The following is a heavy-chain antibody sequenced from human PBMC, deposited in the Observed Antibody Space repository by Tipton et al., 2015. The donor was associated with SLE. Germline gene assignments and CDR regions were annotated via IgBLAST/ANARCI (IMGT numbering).Heavy chain of an antibody. Sequence: SLRLSCATSGFTFSNYAMSWVRQAPGKGLEWVSVISGRGGTTYHADSVKGRFAISRDNSRNTVYLQMISLRVDDTAVYYCTTGGSGSSFDYWGQGTLVTVSS. J-gene: IGHJ4*02. D-gene: IGHD3-16*01. CDR1: GFTFSNYA. CDR3: TTGGSGSSFDY. CDR2: ISGRGGTT. V-gene: IGHV3-23*01.